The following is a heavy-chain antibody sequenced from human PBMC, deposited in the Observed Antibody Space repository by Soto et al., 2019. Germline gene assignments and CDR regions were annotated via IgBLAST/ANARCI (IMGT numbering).Heavy chain of an antibody. J-gene: IGHJ4*02. CDR3: ATSRNSIAVAGETEYYFDY. Sequence: QVQLVQSGAEVKKPGASVKVSCKTSGYTFIDFYMHWVRQAPGQGLEWMVWINPNSGGTKYAQNFQGWVTMTRDTSISTSYMELSRLRSDDTAVYYCATSRNSIAVAGETEYYFDYWCQGTLVTVSS. CDR1: GYTFIDFY. CDR2: INPNSGGT. D-gene: IGHD6-19*01. V-gene: IGHV1-2*04.